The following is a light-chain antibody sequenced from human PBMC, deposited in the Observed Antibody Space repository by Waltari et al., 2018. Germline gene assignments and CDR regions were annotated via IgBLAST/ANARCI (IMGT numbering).Light chain of an antibody. J-gene: IGKJ4*01. CDR3: QQSYSTPPKLT. CDR2: AAS. CDR1: QSISSY. Sequence: DIQMTQSPSSLSASVGDRVTITCRASQSISSYLNWYQQKPGKAPKLRIYAASSLQSGVPSRFSGSGSGTDFTLTISSLQPEDFATYYCQQSYSTPPKLTFGGGTKVEIK. V-gene: IGKV1-39*01.